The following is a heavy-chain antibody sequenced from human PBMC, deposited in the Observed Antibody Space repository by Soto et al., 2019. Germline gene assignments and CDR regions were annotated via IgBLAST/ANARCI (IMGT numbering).Heavy chain of an antibody. V-gene: IGHV1-69*06. CDR2: IIPIFGTA. Sequence: SVKVSCTSSGGTFSSYSSRWVRQAPGQGLEWMGGIIPIFGTANYAQKFQGRVTITADKSTSTAYMELSSLRSEDTAVYYCARDVVVAQYFDDWGQGTLVTVSS. D-gene: IGHD2-15*01. J-gene: IGHJ4*02. CDR3: ARDVVVAQYFDD. CDR1: GGTFSSYS.